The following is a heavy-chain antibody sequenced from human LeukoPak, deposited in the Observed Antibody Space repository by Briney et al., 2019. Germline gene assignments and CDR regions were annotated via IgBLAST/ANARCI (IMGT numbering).Heavy chain of an antibody. CDR2: INHSGST. CDR1: GGSFIGFH. D-gene: IGHD3-10*01. J-gene: IGHJ3*02. V-gene: IGHV4-34*01. CDR3: ARTYYYGSGSINDAFDI. Sequence: SETLSLTCAVYGGSFIGFHWNWIRQPPGKGLEWIGDINHSGSTNYNPSLTSRVTISVDPSKNQFSLKLSPVTAADTAVYYCARTYYYGSGSINDAFDIWGQGTMVTVSS.